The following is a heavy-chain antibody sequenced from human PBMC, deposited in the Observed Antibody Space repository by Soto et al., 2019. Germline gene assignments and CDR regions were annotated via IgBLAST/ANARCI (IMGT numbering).Heavy chain of an antibody. Sequence: ASVKVSCKASGGTFSSYAISWVRQAPGQGLEWMGGIIPIFGTANYAQKFQGRVTITADESTSTAYMELSSLRSEDTAVYYCARGPPLRRDAYFDYWGQGTLVTVSS. V-gene: IGHV1-69*13. CDR1: GGTFSSYA. CDR3: ARGPPLRRDAYFDY. CDR2: IIPIFGTA. J-gene: IGHJ4*02.